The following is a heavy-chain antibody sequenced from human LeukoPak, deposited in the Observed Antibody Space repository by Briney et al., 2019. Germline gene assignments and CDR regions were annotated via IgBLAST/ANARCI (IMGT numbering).Heavy chain of an antibody. D-gene: IGHD4-17*01. V-gene: IGHV1-2*04. J-gene: IGHJ4*02. CDR1: GYTFTSYA. CDR2: INPNSGGT. CDR3: AREMITATVTSEYYFDY. Sequence: GASVKVSCKASGYTFTSYAMNWVRQAPGQGLEWMGWINPNSGGTNYAQKFQGWVTMTRDTSISTAYMELSRLRSDDTAVYYCAREMITATVTSEYYFDYWGQGTLVTVSS.